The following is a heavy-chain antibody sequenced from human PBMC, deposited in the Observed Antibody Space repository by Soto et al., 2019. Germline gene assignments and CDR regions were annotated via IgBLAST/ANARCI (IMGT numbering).Heavy chain of an antibody. CDR2: IIPVFGRP. D-gene: IGHD5-12*01. Sequence: SVKVSCKASGGSFSNFGISWVRQAPGQGLEWMGGIIPVFGRPNYAQRFRGRLTITADESTSTGYMELISLRSVDTAVYYCAREGSGYNFWGQGTQVTVSS. CDR1: GGSFSNFG. CDR3: AREGSGYNF. J-gene: IGHJ4*02. V-gene: IGHV1-69*13.